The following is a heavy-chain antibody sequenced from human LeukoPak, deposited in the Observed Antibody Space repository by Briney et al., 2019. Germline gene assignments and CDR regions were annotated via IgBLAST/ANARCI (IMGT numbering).Heavy chain of an antibody. Sequence: PGGSLRLSCAASGFTFSSYAMHWVRQAPGKGLEWVAVISYDGSNKYYADSVKGRFTISRDNSKNTLYLQMNSLRAEDTAVYYCASSGVATIPTSDYWGQGTLVTVSS. CDR3: ASSGVATIPTSDY. J-gene: IGHJ4*02. V-gene: IGHV3-30-3*01. CDR1: GFTFSSYA. CDR2: ISYDGSNK. D-gene: IGHD5-12*01.